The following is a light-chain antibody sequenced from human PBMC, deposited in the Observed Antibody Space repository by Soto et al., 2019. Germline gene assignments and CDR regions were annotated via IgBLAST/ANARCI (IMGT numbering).Light chain of an antibody. CDR3: QQYGSSPPVT. J-gene: IGKJ5*01. CDR1: QSVSSKY. Sequence: EIVLTRSPGTLFLSPGESPSLCCGAGQSVSSKYLAWYQQKPGQAPRLLIYGASHRFTGIPDRFSGSGSGTDFTLTISRLEPEDSAVYYCQQYGSSPPVTFGLGTRLEIK. V-gene: IGKV3-20*01. CDR2: GAS.